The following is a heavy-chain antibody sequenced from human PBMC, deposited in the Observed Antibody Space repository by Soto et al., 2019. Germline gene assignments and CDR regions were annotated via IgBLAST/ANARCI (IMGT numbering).Heavy chain of an antibody. CDR2: MNPNSGNT. Sequence: ASVKVSCKASGYTFTSYDINWVRQATGQGLEWMGWMNPNSGNTGYAQKFQGRVTMTRNTAISTAYMELSRLRSDDTAVYYCAAEYEADAFDIWGQGTMVTVSS. CDR1: GYTFTSYD. D-gene: IGHD6-6*01. CDR3: AAEYEADAFDI. J-gene: IGHJ3*02. V-gene: IGHV1-8*01.